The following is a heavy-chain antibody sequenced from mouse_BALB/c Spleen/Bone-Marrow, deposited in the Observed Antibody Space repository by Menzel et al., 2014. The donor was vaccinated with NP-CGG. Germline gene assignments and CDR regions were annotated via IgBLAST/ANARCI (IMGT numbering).Heavy chain of an antibody. V-gene: IGHV3-2*02. CDR2: ISYSGST. CDR1: GYSITSDYA. Sequence: VKLMESGPGLVKPSQSLSLTCTVTGYSITSDYAWNWIRQFPGNKLEWMGYISYSGSTSYNPSLKSRISITRDTSKNQFFLQLNSVTTEDTATYYCAPLTRGRGAWIAYWGQGTLVTVSA. J-gene: IGHJ3*01. D-gene: IGHD3-1*01. CDR3: APLTRGRGAWIAY.